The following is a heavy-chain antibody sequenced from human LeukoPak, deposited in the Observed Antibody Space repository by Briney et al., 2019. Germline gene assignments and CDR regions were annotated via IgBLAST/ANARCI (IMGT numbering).Heavy chain of an antibody. CDR2: IYYSGNT. D-gene: IGHD6-13*01. V-gene: IGHV4-59*08. J-gene: IGHJ4*02. CDR3: ARHRAAAGPNYFDY. Sequence: SETLSLTCTVSGGSINNYYWSWIRQSPGKGLEWIGYIYYSGNTNYNPSLKSRVTISVDTSKYQFSLKLSSVTAADTAVYYRARHRAAAGPNYFDYWGQGTLVTVSS. CDR1: GGSINNYY.